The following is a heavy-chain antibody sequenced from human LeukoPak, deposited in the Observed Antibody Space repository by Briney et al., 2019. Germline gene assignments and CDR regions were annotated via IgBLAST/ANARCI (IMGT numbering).Heavy chain of an antibody. D-gene: IGHD1-1*01. CDR3: ARAGTTETAYGMDV. V-gene: IGHV3-64*01. CDR1: GFTFSSYA. J-gene: IGHJ6*02. Sequence: GGSLRLSCAASGFTFSSYAMHWVRQAPGKGLEYVSAISSNGSSTYYANSVKGRFTISRDNSKNTLYLQMGSLRAEDMAVYYCARAGTTETAYGMDVWGQGTTVTVSS. CDR2: ISSNGSST.